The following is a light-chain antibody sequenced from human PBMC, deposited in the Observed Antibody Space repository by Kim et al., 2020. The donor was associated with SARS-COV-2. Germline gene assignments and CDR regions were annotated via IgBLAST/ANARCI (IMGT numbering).Light chain of an antibody. V-gene: IGKV1-27*01. Sequence: ASVGDRVTITCRASQDIRNYLAWYQETPEKAPKFLIYGASTLLSGVPTRFSGSGYGTDFSLTISSLQPEDVAAYYCQNCNAAPLTFSGGTKVDIK. CDR2: GAS. J-gene: IGKJ4*01. CDR1: QDIRNY. CDR3: QNCNAAPLT.